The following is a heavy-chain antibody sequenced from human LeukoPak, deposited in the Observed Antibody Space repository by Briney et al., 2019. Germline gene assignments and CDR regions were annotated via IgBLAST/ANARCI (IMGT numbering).Heavy chain of an antibody. CDR3: ARVGGYDFWSGDTANWFDP. J-gene: IGHJ5*02. D-gene: IGHD3-3*01. V-gene: IGHV4-59*01. CDR1: GGSFSGYY. Sequence: PSETLSLTCAVYGGSFSGYYWSWIRQPPGKGLEWIGYIYYSGSTNYNPSLKSRVTISVDTSKNQFSLKLSSVTAADTAVYYCARVGGYDFWSGDTANWFDPWGQGTLVTVSS. CDR2: IYYSGST.